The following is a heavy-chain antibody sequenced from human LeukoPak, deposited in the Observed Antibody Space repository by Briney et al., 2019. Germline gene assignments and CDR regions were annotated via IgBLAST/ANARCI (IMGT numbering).Heavy chain of an antibody. CDR2: IKQDGSEK. CDR1: GFTFTNYW. J-gene: IGHJ4*02. V-gene: IGHV3-7*05. Sequence: GGSLRLSCAVSGFTFTNYWMSWVRQAPGKGLEWVAKIKQDGSEKYYVDSVKGRFTISRDNAKNLLYPQMNSLRAEDTAVYYCARDRSPSSGRQYRDYWGQGTLVTVSS. CDR3: ARDRSPSSGRQYRDY. D-gene: IGHD1-26*01.